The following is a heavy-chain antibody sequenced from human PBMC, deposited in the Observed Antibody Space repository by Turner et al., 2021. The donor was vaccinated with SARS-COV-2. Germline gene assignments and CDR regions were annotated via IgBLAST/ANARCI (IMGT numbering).Heavy chain of an antibody. CDR1: GGHISSSSYY. J-gene: IGHJ6*02. V-gene: IGHV4-39*01. CDR2: IYYSGST. Sequence: QLQLQEAGPGLVKPSETLSLTCTVSGGHISSSSYYWGWIRQPPGKGLEWIGSIYYSGSTYYNPSLKSRVTISVDTSKNQFYLKLSSVTAADTAVYYCATSTVAGTELNYYGMDVWGQGTTVTVSS. D-gene: IGHD6-13*01. CDR3: ATSTVAGTELNYYGMDV.